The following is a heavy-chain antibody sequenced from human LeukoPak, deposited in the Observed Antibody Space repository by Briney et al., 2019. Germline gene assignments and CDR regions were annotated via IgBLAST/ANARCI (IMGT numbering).Heavy chain of an antibody. V-gene: IGHV3-7*03. Sequence: GGSLRLSCAASVFTFTTYSMNWVRQAPWKGLEWVVNIKQDGSEKYYVDSVKGRFTISRDNAKNSLYLQMNSLRAEDTAVYYCARIQTVAVAAAGDFDYWGQGTLVTVSS. CDR3: ARIQTVAVAAAGDFDY. CDR1: VFTFTTYS. CDR2: IKQDGSEK. J-gene: IGHJ4*02. D-gene: IGHD6-13*01.